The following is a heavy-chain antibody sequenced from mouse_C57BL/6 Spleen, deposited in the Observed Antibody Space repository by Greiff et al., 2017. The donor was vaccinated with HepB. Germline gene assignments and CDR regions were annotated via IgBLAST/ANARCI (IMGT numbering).Heavy chain of an antibody. D-gene: IGHD1-1*01. CDR1: GFSLTSYG. J-gene: IGHJ1*03. CDR3: AKNHYYGSSYYDV. V-gene: IGHV2-5*01. CDR2: IWRGGST. Sequence: QVQLKESGPGLVQPSQSLSITCTVSGFSLTSYGVHWVRQSPGKGLEWLGVIWRGGSTDYNAAFMSRLSITKDNSKSQVFFKMNSLQADDTAIYYCAKNHYYGSSYYDVWGTGTTVTVSS.